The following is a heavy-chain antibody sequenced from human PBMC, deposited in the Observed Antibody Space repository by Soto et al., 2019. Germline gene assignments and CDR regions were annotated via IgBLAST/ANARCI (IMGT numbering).Heavy chain of an antibody. Sequence: QVQLQESGPGLVKPSQTLSLTCTVSGGSISSGDYYWSWIRQPPGKGLEWIGYIYYSGSTYYNPSLKSRLTISVATSKTQSSLKLRSVTAADTAVYYCASASGDYVYFDYWGQGTLVTVSS. D-gene: IGHD4-17*01. J-gene: IGHJ4*02. V-gene: IGHV4-30-4*01. CDR2: IYYSGST. CDR3: ASASGDYVYFDY. CDR1: GGSISSGDYY.